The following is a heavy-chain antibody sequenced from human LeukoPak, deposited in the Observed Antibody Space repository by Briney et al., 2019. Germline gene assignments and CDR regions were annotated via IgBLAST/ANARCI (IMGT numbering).Heavy chain of an antibody. V-gene: IGHV4-34*01. CDR3: ARGPRVTARYCTNGVCPGGWFDL. CDR1: GGSFSGYY. CDR2: INHSGST. J-gene: IGHJ5*02. Sequence: SETLSLTCAVYGGSFSGYYWSWIRDPPGKGLEWIGEINHSGSTNYNPSLKSRVTISVDTSKNQFSLKLSSVTAADTAVYYCARGPRVTARYCTNGVCPGGWFDLWGQGTLVTVSS. D-gene: IGHD2-8*01.